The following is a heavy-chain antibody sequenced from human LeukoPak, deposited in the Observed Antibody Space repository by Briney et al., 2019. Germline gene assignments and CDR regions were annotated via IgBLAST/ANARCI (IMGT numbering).Heavy chain of an antibody. Sequence: SGESLMISCKGSGYSFTTYWIGWVRQMPGRGLEWMGIIYPGDSDTRYSPSFQGQVTISADKSISTAYLQWSRLKASDTAIYYCAKHSRTGSSFDPFEYWGQGTLVTVSS. D-gene: IGHD3-10*01. J-gene: IGHJ4*02. CDR3: AKHSRTGSSFDPFEY. CDR2: IYPGDSDT. V-gene: IGHV5-51*01. CDR1: GYSFTTYW.